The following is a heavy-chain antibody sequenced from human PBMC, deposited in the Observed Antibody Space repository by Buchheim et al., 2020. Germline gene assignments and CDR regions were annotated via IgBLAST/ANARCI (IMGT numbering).Heavy chain of an antibody. CDR1: RFTFRNYW. D-gene: IGHD2/OR15-2a*01. V-gene: IGHV3-7*03. J-gene: IGHJ5*02. CDR2: INEDGTEK. CDR3: AKHSIP. Sequence: EVYLVESGGGLVQPGGSLRLSCAASRFTFRNYWMNWVRQAPGKGLEWVANINEDGTEKYYVDSVKGRFTISRDNAMSSVYLQMSSLRVEDTAFYYCAKHSIPRGQGT.